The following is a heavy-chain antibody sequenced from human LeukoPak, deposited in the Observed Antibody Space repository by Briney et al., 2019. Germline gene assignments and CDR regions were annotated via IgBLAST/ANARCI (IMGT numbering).Heavy chain of an antibody. CDR1: GFTFSDYS. CDR3: AREIPGRIAADC. Sequence: GGSLRLSCAASGFTFSDYSMNWVRQAPGKGLEWISYIGGRGDGISYADSVKGRFTVSRDNAKNSLFLQMNRLRGEDTAIYFGAREIPGRIAADCWGQGTLVTVSS. V-gene: IGHV3-48*01. J-gene: IGHJ4*02. CDR2: IGGRGDGI. D-gene: IGHD2-15*01.